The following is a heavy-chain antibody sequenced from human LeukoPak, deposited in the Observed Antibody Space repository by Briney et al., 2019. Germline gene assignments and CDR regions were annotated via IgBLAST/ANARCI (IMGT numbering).Heavy chain of an antibody. CDR3: ARDYYDSSGYYRIFDY. CDR2: IYYSGST. J-gene: IGHJ4*02. D-gene: IGHD3-22*01. Sequence: SETLSLTCTVSGGSISSSSYYWGWIRQPPGKGLEWIRSIYYSGSTYYNPSLKSRVTISVDTSKNQFSLKLSSVTAADTAVYYCARDYYDSSGYYRIFDYWGQGTLVTVSS. V-gene: IGHV4-39*02. CDR1: GGSISSSSYY.